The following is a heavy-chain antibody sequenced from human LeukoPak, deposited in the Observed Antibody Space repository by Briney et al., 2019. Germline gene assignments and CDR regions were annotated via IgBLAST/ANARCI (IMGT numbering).Heavy chain of an antibody. V-gene: IGHV1-2*02. CDR2: ISPNSGDT. D-gene: IGHD3-10*01. CDR3: AREAAPFYGSGSYSY. J-gene: IGHJ4*02. CDR1: GYTFSDYH. Sequence: ASVKVSCKASGYTFSDYHMHWVRQAPGHGLEWMGWISPNSGDTKFAQKFRGRVTMTRDTSISTAYMDLSRLRSDDTALYYCAREAAPFYGSGSYSYWGQGTLVTVSS.